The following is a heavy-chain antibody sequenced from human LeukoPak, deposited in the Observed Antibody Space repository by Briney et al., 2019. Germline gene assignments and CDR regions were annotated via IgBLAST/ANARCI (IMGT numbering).Heavy chain of an antibody. Sequence: PGRSLRLSCAASGFTFSSYAMHWVRQAPGKGLEWVAVISYDGSNKYYADSVKGRFTISRDNAKNALYLQMNSLRAEDTAVYYCARDPPRRYDYWGQGTLVTVSS. D-gene: IGHD1-14*01. V-gene: IGHV3-30*04. CDR2: ISYDGSNK. CDR1: GFTFSSYA. CDR3: ARDPPRRYDY. J-gene: IGHJ4*02.